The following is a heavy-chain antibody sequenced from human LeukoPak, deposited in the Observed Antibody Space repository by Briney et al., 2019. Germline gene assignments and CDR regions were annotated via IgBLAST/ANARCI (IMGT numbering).Heavy chain of an antibody. Sequence: GGSLRLSCAASGFTFSSYSMNWVRQAPGKGLEWVSYISSSSSTIYYADSVKGRFTISRDNAKNSLYLQMNSLRAEDTAVYYCARDRDTYYYVSGRFDPWGQGTLVTVSS. CDR3: ARDRDTYYYVSGRFDP. D-gene: IGHD3-22*01. J-gene: IGHJ5*02. V-gene: IGHV3-48*01. CDR1: GFTFSSYS. CDR2: ISSSSSTI.